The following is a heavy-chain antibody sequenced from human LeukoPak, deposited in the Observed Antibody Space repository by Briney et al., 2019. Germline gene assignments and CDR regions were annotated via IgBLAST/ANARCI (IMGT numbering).Heavy chain of an antibody. V-gene: IGHV3-7*01. CDR1: GFTFSSYW. D-gene: IGHD2-2*02. CDR3: ARDLGVVVPAAIRSWFDP. Sequence: GGCLRLSCAASGFTFSSYWMSWVRQAPGKGLEWVANIKQDGSEKYYVDSVKGRFTISRDNAKNSLYLQMNSLRAEDTAVYYCARDLGVVVPAAIRSWFDPWGQGTLVTVSS. CDR2: IKQDGSEK. J-gene: IGHJ5*02.